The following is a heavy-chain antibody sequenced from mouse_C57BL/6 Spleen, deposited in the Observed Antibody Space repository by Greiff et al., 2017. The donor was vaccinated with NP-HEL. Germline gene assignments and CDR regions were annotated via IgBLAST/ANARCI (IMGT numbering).Heavy chain of an antibody. Sequence: VQLQQSGAELVRPGASVKLSCTASGFNIKDDYMHWVKQRPEQGLEWIGWIDPENGDTEYASKFQGKATITADTSSNTAYLQLSSLTSEDTAVYYCTRDDYDGRGFAYWGQGTLVTVSA. J-gene: IGHJ3*01. D-gene: IGHD2-4*01. CDR2: IDPENGDT. CDR3: TRDDYDGRGFAY. CDR1: GFNIKDDY. V-gene: IGHV14-4*01.